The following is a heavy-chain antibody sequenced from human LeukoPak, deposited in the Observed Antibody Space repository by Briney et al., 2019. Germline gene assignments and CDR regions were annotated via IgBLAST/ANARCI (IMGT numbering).Heavy chain of an antibody. CDR2: IADDGRAK. CDR3: AKEATWGEWYFDY. CDR1: GFTFRNYG. D-gene: IGHD3-10*01. V-gene: IGHV3-30*18. J-gene: IGHJ4*02. Sequence: GGSLRLSCVVSGFTFRNYGMLWVRQAPGKGLEWVAVIADDGRAKFYADSVKGRFTISRDNSKNTLYLQMNSLRAEDTAVYYCAKEATWGEWYFDYWGQGTLVTVSS.